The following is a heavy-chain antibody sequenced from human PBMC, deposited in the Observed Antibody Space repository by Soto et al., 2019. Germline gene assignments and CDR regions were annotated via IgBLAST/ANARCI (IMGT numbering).Heavy chain of an antibody. CDR2: TYYRSKWYS. CDR3: SRGWSGLDV. V-gene: IGHV6-1*01. CDR1: GDSVSSYSVV. D-gene: IGHD2-15*01. Sequence: PSQTLSLTCAISGDSVSSYSVVWNWIRQSPSGGLEWLGRTYYRSKWYSEYAISVQSRITVNADTSKNQVSLQLDSVTPDDTAVYYCSRGWSGLDVWGQGTTVTVSS. J-gene: IGHJ6*02.